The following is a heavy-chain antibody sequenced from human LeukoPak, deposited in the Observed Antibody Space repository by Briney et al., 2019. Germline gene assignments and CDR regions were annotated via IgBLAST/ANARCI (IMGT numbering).Heavy chain of an antibody. V-gene: IGHV1-69*04. J-gene: IGHJ5*02. Sequence: ASVKVSCKASGGTFSSYAINWVRQAPGQGLEWMGRIIPILGIANYAQKFQGRVTITADKSTSTAYMELSSLRSEDTAVYYCARWRSRYGDYVAWGQGTLVTVSS. CDR1: GGTFSSYA. CDR3: ARWRSRYGDYVA. D-gene: IGHD4-17*01. CDR2: IIPILGIA.